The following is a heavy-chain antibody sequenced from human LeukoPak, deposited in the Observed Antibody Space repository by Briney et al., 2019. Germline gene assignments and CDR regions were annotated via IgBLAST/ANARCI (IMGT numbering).Heavy chain of an antibody. J-gene: IGHJ4*02. CDR2: IYPGDSDT. CDR3: ARAGIVGATSFDY. D-gene: IGHD1-26*01. Sequence: HGESLKISCKGTGYSFTSYWIGWVRQMPGKGLEWMGIIYPGDSDTRYSPSFQGQVTISADKSISTAYLQWSSLKASDTAMYYCARAGIVGATSFDYWGQGTLVTVSS. V-gene: IGHV5-51*01. CDR1: GYSFTSYW.